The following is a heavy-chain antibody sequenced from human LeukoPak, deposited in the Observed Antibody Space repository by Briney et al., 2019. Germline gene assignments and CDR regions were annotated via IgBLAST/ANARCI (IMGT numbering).Heavy chain of an antibody. CDR1: GYTFTSYY. CDR3: ARDQEVIVVVPAAIDYYYYMDV. J-gene: IGHJ6*03. Sequence: ASVKVSCKASGYTFTSYYMHWVRQAPGQGLEWMGWINPNSGGTNYAQKFQGRVTMTRDTSISTAYMELSRLRSDDTAVYYCARDQEVIVVVPAAIDYYYYMDVWGKGTTVTVSS. CDR2: INPNSGGT. D-gene: IGHD2-2*02. V-gene: IGHV1-2*02.